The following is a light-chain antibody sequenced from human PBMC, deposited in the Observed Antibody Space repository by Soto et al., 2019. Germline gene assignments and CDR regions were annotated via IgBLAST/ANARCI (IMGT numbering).Light chain of an antibody. Sequence: QSALTQPPSASGSPGQSVTISCTGTSSDVGGSDFVSWFQQHPGKAPKLMIYDVNKRPSGVPDRFFGSKSGNTASLTVSGLQADDEADYFCSSYAGSRNPYVFGTGTKLTVL. CDR3: SSYAGSRNPYV. J-gene: IGLJ1*01. V-gene: IGLV2-8*01. CDR2: DVN. CDR1: SSDVGGSDF.